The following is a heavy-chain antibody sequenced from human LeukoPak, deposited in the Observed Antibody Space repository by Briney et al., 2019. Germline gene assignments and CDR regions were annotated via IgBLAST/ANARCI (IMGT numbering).Heavy chain of an antibody. CDR3: ARQCSSFTYYFDY. V-gene: IGHV5-51*01. Sequence: GASLKISCKGSGYSFTSYWIGWVRQMPGKGLEWMGMIYPGDSDTRYSPSFQGQVTISADKSISTAYLQWSSLKASDTAMYYCARQCSSFTYYFDYWGQGTLVTVSS. D-gene: IGHD6-13*01. CDR2: IYPGDSDT. CDR1: GYSFTSYW. J-gene: IGHJ4*02.